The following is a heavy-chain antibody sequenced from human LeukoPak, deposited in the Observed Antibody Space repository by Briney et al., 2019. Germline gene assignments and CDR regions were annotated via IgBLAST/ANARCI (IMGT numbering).Heavy chain of an antibody. CDR1: GGSISSYY. CDR3: ASLTTVTQGYFDS. D-gene: IGHD4-17*01. CDR2: IYYSGST. J-gene: IGHJ4*02. Sequence: PSETLSLTCTVSGGSISSYYWSWIGQPPGKGLEWIGYIYYSGSTNYNPSLKSRLTISVDASKNQFSLKLSSVTATDTAVYYCASLTTVTQGYFDSWGQGTLVTVSS. V-gene: IGHV4-59*08.